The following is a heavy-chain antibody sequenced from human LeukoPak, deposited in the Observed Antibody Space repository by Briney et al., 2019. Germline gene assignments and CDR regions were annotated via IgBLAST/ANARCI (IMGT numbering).Heavy chain of an antibody. CDR2: IYGGGTT. V-gene: IGHV3-53*01. CDR3: AKLGMVRGEGY. J-gene: IGHJ4*02. D-gene: IGHD3-10*01. CDR1: GFTVSSNH. Sequence: GGSLRLSCAASGFTVSSNHMSWVRQAPGKGLEWVSVIYGGGTTYYADSVKGRFTISRDNSKNILYLQMNYLTAEDTAVYYCAKLGMVRGEGYWGQGTLVTVST.